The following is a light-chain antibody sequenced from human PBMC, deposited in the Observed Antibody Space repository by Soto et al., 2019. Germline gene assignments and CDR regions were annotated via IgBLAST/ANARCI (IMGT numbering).Light chain of an antibody. CDR3: QQYGSSPPWT. CDR2: GAS. V-gene: IGKV3-20*01. Sequence: EIVLTQSPGTLSLSPGERATLSCRASQSVSSSYLAWYQQKPGQAPRLLIYGASSRATGIPDRFSGGGSGRDFALTISRLEPEDFAVYYCQQYGSSPPWTFGQRTKVEIK. J-gene: IGKJ1*01. CDR1: QSVSSSY.